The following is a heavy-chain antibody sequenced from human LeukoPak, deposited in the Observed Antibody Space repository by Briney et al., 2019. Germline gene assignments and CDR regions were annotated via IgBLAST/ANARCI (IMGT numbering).Heavy chain of an antibody. D-gene: IGHD3-22*01. CDR1: GYSISNSNW. V-gene: IGHV4-28*01. CDR2: ISYSGNT. CDR3: ARRVIGGYHNDY. Sequence: PSDTLSLTCAVSGYSISNSNWWGWIRQPPGKGLEWIGCISYSGNTYYNPSLKSRVTMSVDTSKNQFSLKLSSVTAVDTAVYYCARRVIGGYHNDYWGQGTLVTVSS. J-gene: IGHJ4*02.